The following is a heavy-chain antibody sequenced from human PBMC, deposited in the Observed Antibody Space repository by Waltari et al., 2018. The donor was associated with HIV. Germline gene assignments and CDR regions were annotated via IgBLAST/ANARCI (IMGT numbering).Heavy chain of an antibody. J-gene: IGHJ5*02. Sequence: QVQLQQWGAGLLKPSETLSLPSAVYGGTFSGYYWTWIRQAPGKGLEWIGEINHSGKTNYNPSLKSRLTLSVDTSKNQVSLRMKSVTGADTAIYYCAREKSRASKWYGIFYYDAWGQGTLVSVPS. V-gene: IGHV4-34*02. CDR1: GGTFSGYY. CDR2: INHSGKT. D-gene: IGHD2-15*01. CDR3: AREKSRASKWYGIFYYDA.